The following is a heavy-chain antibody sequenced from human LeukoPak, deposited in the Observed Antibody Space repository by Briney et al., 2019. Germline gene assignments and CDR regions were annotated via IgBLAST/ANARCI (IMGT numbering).Heavy chain of an antibody. D-gene: IGHD3-22*01. CDR2: INHSGST. Sequence: SETLSLTCAVYGGSFIGYYWSWIRQPPGKGLEWIGEINHSGSTNYNPSLKSRATISVDTSKNQFSLKLSSVTAADTAVYYCAGYDSSGYYDSFDIWGQGTMVTVSS. CDR3: AGYDSSGYYDSFDI. V-gene: IGHV4-34*01. J-gene: IGHJ3*02. CDR1: GGSFIGYY.